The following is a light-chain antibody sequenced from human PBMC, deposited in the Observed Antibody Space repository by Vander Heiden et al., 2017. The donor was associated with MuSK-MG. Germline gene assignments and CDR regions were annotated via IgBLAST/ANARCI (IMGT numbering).Light chain of an antibody. Sequence: SSELTQDPAVSVALGQTVRITCQGDSLRSYYASWYQQKPGQAPVLVIYGKNNRPSGIPDRFSGSSSGNTASLTITGAQAEDEADYYCNSRDSSATIGVFGGGTKLTVL. CDR2: GKN. CDR3: NSRDSSATIGV. V-gene: IGLV3-19*01. J-gene: IGLJ2*01. CDR1: SLRSYY.